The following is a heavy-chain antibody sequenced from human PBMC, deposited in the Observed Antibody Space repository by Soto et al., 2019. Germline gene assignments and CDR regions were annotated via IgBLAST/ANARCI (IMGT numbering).Heavy chain of an antibody. V-gene: IGHV3-11*06. J-gene: IGHJ6*02. CDR3: ARDLLWERLYAGGNYYYYYGMDV. CDR2: ISSSSSYT. D-gene: IGHD2-2*01. CDR1: GFTFSDYY. Sequence: QVQLVESGGGLVKPGGSLRLSCAASGFTFSDYYMSWIRQAPGKGLEWVSYISSSSSYTNYADSVKGRFTISRDNAKNSLYLQMNSLRAEDTAVYYCARDLLWERLYAGGNYYYYYGMDVWGQGTTVTVSS.